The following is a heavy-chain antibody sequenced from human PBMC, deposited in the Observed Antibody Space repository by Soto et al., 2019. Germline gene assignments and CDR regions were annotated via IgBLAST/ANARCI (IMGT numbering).Heavy chain of an antibody. CDR3: TREQVYYGMDV. Sequence: PGGSLRLSCAASGFTFSGSAMHWVRQASGKGLEWVGRIRSKANSYATAYAASVKGRFTISRDDSKNTAYLQMNSLKTEDTAVYYCTREQVYYGMDVWGQGTTVTVSS. V-gene: IGHV3-73*01. D-gene: IGHD6-13*01. CDR1: GFTFSGSA. J-gene: IGHJ6*02. CDR2: IRSKANSYAT.